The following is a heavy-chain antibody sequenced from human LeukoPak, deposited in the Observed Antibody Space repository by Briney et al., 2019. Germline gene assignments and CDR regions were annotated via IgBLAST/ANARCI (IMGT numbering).Heavy chain of an antibody. J-gene: IGHJ3*02. CDR3: ARALRGAAYSSSPIRSAFDI. CDR1: GYTFTSYD. D-gene: IGHD6-13*01. V-gene: IGHV1-8*01. CDR2: MNPNSGNT. Sequence: ASVKVSCKASGYTFTSYDINWVRQATGQGLEWMGWMNPNSGNTGYAQKFQGRVSITRDTSASTTYMELSSLRSEDTAVYYCARALRGAAYSSSPIRSAFDIWGQGTMVTVSS.